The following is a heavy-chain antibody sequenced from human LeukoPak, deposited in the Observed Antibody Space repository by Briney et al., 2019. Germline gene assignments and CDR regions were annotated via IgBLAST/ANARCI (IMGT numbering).Heavy chain of an antibody. J-gene: IGHJ4*02. Sequence: SETLSLTCAVSGYSISSGYYWGWIRQPPGKGLEWIGSIYHSGSTCYNPSLKSRVTISVDTSKNQFSLKLSSVTAADTAVYYCARDRSVADTSLGYWGQGTLVTVSS. CDR1: GYSISSGYY. D-gene: IGHD6-19*01. CDR3: ARDRSVADTSLGY. CDR2: IYHSGST. V-gene: IGHV4-38-2*02.